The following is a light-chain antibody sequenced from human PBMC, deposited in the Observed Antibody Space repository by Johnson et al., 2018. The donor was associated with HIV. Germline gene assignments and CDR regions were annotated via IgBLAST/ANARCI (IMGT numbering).Light chain of an antibody. CDR1: SSNIANNY. CDR2: DNN. CDR3: GTWDSSLSACV. Sequence: QSVLTQPPSVSAAPGQKVTISCSGSSSNIANNYVSWYQQLPGTAPKLLIYDNNKRPSGIPDRFSGSKSGTSATLGITGLQTGDEADYYCGTWDSSLSACVFGTGTKVTVL. J-gene: IGLJ1*01. V-gene: IGLV1-51*01.